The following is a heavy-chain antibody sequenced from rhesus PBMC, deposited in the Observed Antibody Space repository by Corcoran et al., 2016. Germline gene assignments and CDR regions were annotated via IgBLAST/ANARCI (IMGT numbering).Heavy chain of an antibody. CDR2: ISGSGGST. J-gene: IGHJ4*01. Sequence: QLHLQESGPGLVKPSETLSLTCAVSGGSIRGNSWTWIRQPPGKGLEWIGRISGSGGSTDYHPSLKSRVTISIDTSKNQFSLKLTSVTAADTAVYFCARPFDYWGQGVLVTVSS. V-gene: IGHV4-173*01. CDR1: GGSIRGNS. CDR3: ARPFDY.